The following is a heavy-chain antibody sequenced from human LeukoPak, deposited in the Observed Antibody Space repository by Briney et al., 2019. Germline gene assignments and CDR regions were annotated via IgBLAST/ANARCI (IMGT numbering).Heavy chain of an antibody. CDR3: AREEYYYGSGTYYYGMDV. CDR2: IYSGGST. CDR1: GFIFSSYA. Sequence: GGSLRLSCAASGFIFSSYAMSWVRQAPGKGLEWVSVIYSGGSTYYADSVKGRFTISRHNSKNTLYLQMNSLRAEDTAVYYCAREEYYYGSGTYYYGMDVWGQGTTVTVSS. J-gene: IGHJ6*02. V-gene: IGHV3-53*04. D-gene: IGHD3-10*01.